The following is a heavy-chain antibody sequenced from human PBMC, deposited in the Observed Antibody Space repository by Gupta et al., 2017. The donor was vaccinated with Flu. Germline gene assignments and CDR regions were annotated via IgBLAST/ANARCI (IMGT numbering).Heavy chain of an antibody. J-gene: IGHJ6*03. D-gene: IGHD1-7*01. Sequence: QGQLVESGGGMVQPGRSLRLSGAASRFVFGSYCMNWVRQAPGKGLEWVAMISYDGDKTSYVDSVKGRFTVSRDNSRDTLYLQMNSLTDDDTAVYYCAKTGTTGYFYMDVWGNGTTVIVSS. CDR1: RFVFGSYC. V-gene: IGHV3-30*18. CDR2: ISYDGDKT. CDR3: AKTGTTGYFYMDV.